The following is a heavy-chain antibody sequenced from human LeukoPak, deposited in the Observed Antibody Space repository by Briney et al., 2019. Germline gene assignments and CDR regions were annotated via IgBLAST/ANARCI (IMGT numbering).Heavy chain of an antibody. J-gene: IGHJ6*02. V-gene: IGHV3-7*01. CDR2: IKEDGSEI. Sequence: GGFLRLSCLASGFTFSNYGMHWVRQAPGKGLEWVANIKEDGSEIHYVDVVKGRFTISRDNANNSLYLQMNSLRAEDTAVYYCARDLTPLIQLWPRSLDYNYGMDVWGQGTTVTVSS. D-gene: IGHD5-24*01. CDR3: ARDLTPLIQLWPRSLDYNYGMDV. CDR1: GFTFSNYG.